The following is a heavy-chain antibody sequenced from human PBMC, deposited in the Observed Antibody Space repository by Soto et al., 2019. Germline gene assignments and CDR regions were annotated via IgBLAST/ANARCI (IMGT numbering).Heavy chain of an antibody. J-gene: IGHJ2*01. CDR3: ARAPRYYDSSGIWYFDL. D-gene: IGHD3-22*01. V-gene: IGHV1-69*12. CDR2: IIPIFGTA. Sequence: QVQLVQSRAEVKKPGSSVKVSCKASGGTFSNYAISWVRQAPGQGLEWMGGIIPIFGTANYAQKFQGRVTITADESTSTAYMELSSLRSEDTAVYYCARAPRYYDSSGIWYFDLWGRGTLVTVSS. CDR1: GGTFSNYA.